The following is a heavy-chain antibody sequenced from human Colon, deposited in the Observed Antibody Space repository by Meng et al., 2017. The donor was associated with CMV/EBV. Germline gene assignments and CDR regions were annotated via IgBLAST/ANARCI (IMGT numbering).Heavy chain of an antibody. CDR3: ARALTHDYSFFDY. CDR1: GFTFSTFP. CDR2: ISFDENDE. D-gene: IGHD4-11*01. Sequence: GGSLRLSCAASGFTFSTFPMHWVRQTPGKGLEWVAFISFDENDEYYSDSVKGRSTISRDNSKNTLNLQMNSLRTEDTAMYYCARALTHDYSFFDYWGQGTLVTVSS. J-gene: IGHJ4*02. V-gene: IGHV3-30*04.